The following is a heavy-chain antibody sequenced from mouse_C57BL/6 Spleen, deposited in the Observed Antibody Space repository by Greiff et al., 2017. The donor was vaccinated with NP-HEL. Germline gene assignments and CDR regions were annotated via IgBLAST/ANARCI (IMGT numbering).Heavy chain of an antibody. Sequence: DVQLVESGGGLVQPKGSLKLSCAASGFTFNTYAMHWVRQPPGKGLEWVARIRGKSSNYATYYADSVKDRFTISRDDSQSMLYLQMNNLKTEDTAMYYCVRDRGYYAMDYWGQGTSVTVSS. V-gene: IGHV10-3*01. D-gene: IGHD3-1*01. J-gene: IGHJ4*01. CDR3: VRDRGYYAMDY. CDR2: IRGKSSNYAT. CDR1: GFTFNTYA.